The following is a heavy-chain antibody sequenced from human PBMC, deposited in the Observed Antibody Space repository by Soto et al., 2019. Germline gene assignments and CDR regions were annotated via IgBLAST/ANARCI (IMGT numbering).Heavy chain of an antibody. D-gene: IGHD4-17*01. J-gene: IGHJ4*02. Sequence: PVGSLRLSCAASGFTFSSYGMHWVRQAPGKGLEWVAVILYDGSMKYYADSMKGRFTISRDNSKNTLYLQMNSLRAEDTALYYCAKDRGALRWSEEHYYFDYWGRGSLVTVSS. V-gene: IGHV3-30*18. CDR1: GFTFSSYG. CDR3: AKDRGALRWSEEHYYFDY. CDR2: ILYDGSMK.